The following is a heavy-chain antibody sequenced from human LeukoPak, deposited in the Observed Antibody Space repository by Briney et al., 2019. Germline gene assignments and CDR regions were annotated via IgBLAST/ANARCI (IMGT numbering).Heavy chain of an antibody. CDR1: GFTFSSYG. Sequence: GGSLRLSCAASGFTFSSYGMHWVRQAPGKGLEWVAVISYDGSNKYYADSVKGRFTISRDNSKNTLYLQMNSLRAEDTAVYYCAREGSYSGSRPFDYWGQGTLVTVSS. J-gene: IGHJ4*02. CDR2: ISYDGSNK. D-gene: IGHD1-26*01. CDR3: AREGSYSGSRPFDY. V-gene: IGHV3-30*03.